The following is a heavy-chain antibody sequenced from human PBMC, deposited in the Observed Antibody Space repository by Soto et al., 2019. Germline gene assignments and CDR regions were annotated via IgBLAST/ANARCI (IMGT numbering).Heavy chain of an antibody. J-gene: IGHJ4*02. Sequence: QLQLQESGSGLVKPSQTLSLTCAVSGGSISSGGYSWSWIRQPPGKGLEWIGYIYHSGSTYYNPSLKSPVTSSVDRSKNQCSRKLSSVTAADTAVYYCASAGGVEAVAADSWGQGTLVTVSS. V-gene: IGHV4-30-2*01. CDR2: IYHSGST. CDR3: ASAGGVEAVAADS. D-gene: IGHD6-19*01. CDR1: GGSISSGGYS.